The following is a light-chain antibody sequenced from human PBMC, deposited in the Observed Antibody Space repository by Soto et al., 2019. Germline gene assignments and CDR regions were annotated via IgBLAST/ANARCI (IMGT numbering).Light chain of an antibody. J-gene: IGKJ4*01. Sequence: DIVMTQSPDSLAVSLGERATINCKSSQSVLYSSNNKNYLAWYQLKPGQPPKLLIYWASTRESGVPERFSGSESGTDFTLTISSLQAEDVAIYYSQQYYTTPLTFGGGTRVEIK. V-gene: IGKV4-1*01. CDR3: QQYYTTPLT. CDR2: WAS. CDR1: QSVLYSSNNKNY.